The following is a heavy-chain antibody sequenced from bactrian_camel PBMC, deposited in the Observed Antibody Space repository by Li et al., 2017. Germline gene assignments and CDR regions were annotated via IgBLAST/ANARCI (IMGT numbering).Heavy chain of an antibody. D-gene: IGHD3*01. CDR2: IDGDDKS. CDR1: GYTSRTNA. Sequence: HVQLVESGGGSVETGGSLRLTCTTSGYTSRTNAMAWFRQAPGKSREGVASIDGDDKSVYANSVRGRFSISQDRAANTLYLQMNSLRPDDTGIYYCAKARPGYACSLQPAAFGSWGQGTQVTVS. V-gene: IGHV3S53*01. J-gene: IGHJ6*01. CDR3: AKARPGYACSLQPAAFGS.